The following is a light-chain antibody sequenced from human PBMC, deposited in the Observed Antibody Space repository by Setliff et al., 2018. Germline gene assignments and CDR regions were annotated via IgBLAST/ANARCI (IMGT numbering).Light chain of an antibody. V-gene: IGLV3-25*03. CDR2: KDT. CDR3: QSADTSGTYV. CDR1: TLAKQY. Sequence: SYELTQSPSASVSPGQTARITCSGETLAKQYVYWYQQRPGQAPVLIIYKDTERSSGIPERFSGSSAGTIVTLTISGVQAEDEADYYCQSADTSGTYVFGPGTKVTVL. J-gene: IGLJ1*01.